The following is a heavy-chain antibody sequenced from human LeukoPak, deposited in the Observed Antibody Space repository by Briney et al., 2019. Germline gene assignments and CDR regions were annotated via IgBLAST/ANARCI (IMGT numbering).Heavy chain of an antibody. CDR2: IRSKAYGGTT. CDR1: GFTFGDYA. J-gene: IGHJ6*03. V-gene: IGHV3-49*04. CDR3: TRVTIRWGYYGLSYYYYMDV. D-gene: IGHD3-10*01. Sequence: PGRSLRLSCTASGFTFGDYAMSWVRQAPGKGLEWVGFIRSKAYGGTTEYAASVKGRFTISRDDSKSIAYLQMNSLKTEDTAVYYCTRVTIRWGYYGLSYYYYMDVWGKGTTVTVSS.